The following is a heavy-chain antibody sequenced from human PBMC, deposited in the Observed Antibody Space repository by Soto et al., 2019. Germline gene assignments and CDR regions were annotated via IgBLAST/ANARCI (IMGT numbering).Heavy chain of an antibody. CDR1: GFTFTTYA. CDR3: AKVGPYYDFWSGYYSNWFDP. J-gene: IGHJ5*02. Sequence: GGSLRLSCAASGFTFTTYAMTWVRQAPGKGLEWVSTVTAGGGGTYYPDSVKGRFIISRDNSKNTLYLQMNSLRADDTAVYYCAKVGPYYDFWSGYYSNWFDPWGQGTLVTVSS. D-gene: IGHD3-3*01. CDR2: VTAGGGGT. V-gene: IGHV3-23*01.